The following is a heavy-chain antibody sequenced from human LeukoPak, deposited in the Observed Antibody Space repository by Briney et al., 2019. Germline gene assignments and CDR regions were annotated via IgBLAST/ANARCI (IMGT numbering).Heavy chain of an antibody. V-gene: IGHV3-48*03. CDR2: ISSSGSTI. Sequence: GGSLRLSCAASGFTFSSYEMNWVGQALGKGLEWVSYISSSGSTIYYADSVKGRFTISRDNAKNSLYLQMNSLRAEDTAVYYCAREGDCSSTSCYVLDYWGQGTLVTVSS. CDR3: AREGDCSSTSCYVLDY. D-gene: IGHD2-2*01. J-gene: IGHJ4*02. CDR1: GFTFSSYE.